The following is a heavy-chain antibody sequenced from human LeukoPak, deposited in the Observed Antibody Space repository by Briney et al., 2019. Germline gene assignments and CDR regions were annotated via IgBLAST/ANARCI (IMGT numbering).Heavy chain of an antibody. CDR1: GGTFSSYA. CDR3: ARVGAVAGTGDY. J-gene: IGHJ4*02. CDR2: IIPIFGTA. V-gene: IGHV1-69*13. Sequence: GASVRVSCKASGGTFSSYAISWVRQAPGQGLGWMGGIIPIFGTANYAQRFQGRVTITADESTSTAYMELSSLRSEDTAVYYCARVGAVAGTGDYWGQGTLVTVSS. D-gene: IGHD6-19*01.